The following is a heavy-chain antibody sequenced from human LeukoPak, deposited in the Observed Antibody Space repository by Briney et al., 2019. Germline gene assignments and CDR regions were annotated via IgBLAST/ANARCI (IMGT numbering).Heavy chain of an antibody. J-gene: IGHJ6*03. CDR3: VRDKAGTTPYYYYSMDV. Sequence: GGSLRLSCVASGFTFSSYSMNRVRQAPGKGLEWVSSISSSNSYIWYADSVKGRFTISRDNAKSSLYLQMNSLRAEDTAIYYCVRDKAGTTPYYYYSMDVWGKGTTVTVSS. D-gene: IGHD1-14*01. CDR2: ISSSNSYI. CDR1: GFTFSSYS. V-gene: IGHV3-21*01.